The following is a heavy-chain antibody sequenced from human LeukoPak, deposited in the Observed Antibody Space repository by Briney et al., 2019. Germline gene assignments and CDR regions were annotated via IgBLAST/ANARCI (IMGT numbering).Heavy chain of an antibody. D-gene: IGHD1-26*01. CDR2: ISSSGNTI. Sequence: GGSLRLSCAASEFTFTSYELNWVRQAPGKGLEWVPYISSSGNTISYADSVKGRFTISRDNAKNSLYLQMNSLRVEGTAVYYCARGGSLFEYWGQGALVTVSS. CDR1: EFTFTSYE. J-gene: IGHJ4*02. CDR3: ARGGSLFEY. V-gene: IGHV3-48*03.